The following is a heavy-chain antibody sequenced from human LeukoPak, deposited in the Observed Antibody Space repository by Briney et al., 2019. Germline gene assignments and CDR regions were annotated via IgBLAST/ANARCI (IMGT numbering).Heavy chain of an antibody. CDR1: GSTFSSYA. CDR3: AKEEGYCSGGSCYSEAFDY. V-gene: IGHV3-23*01. D-gene: IGHD2-15*01. Sequence: PGGSLRLSCAASGSTFSSYAMSWVRQAPGKGLEWVSAISGSGGSTYYADSVKGRFTISRDNSKNTLYLQMNSLRAEDTAVYYCAKEEGYCSGGSCYSEAFDYWGQGTLVTVSS. J-gene: IGHJ4*02. CDR2: ISGSGGST.